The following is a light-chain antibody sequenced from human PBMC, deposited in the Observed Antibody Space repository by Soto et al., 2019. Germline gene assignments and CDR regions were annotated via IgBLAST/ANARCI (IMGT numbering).Light chain of an antibody. V-gene: IGLV2-8*01. CDR2: EVV. CDR1: KNDIVVYDF. Sequence: QSALTQPPSASGSPGQSVTISCTGTKNDIVVYDFVSWYQHHPGKAPRLIIYEVVQRPSGVPDRFSGSKSGNTASLTVSGLQAADEADYFCKSYAGSNTYGFGSGTKAPS. CDR3: KSYAGSNTYG. J-gene: IGLJ1*01.